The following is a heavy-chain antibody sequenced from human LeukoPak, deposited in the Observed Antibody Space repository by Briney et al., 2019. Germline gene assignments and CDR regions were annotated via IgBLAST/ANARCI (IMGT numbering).Heavy chain of an antibody. CDR3: AHKTTYYDFWSGYSQPKSAYFGY. V-gene: IGHV2-5*02. D-gene: IGHD3-3*01. CDR2: IYWDDDK. J-gene: IGHJ4*02. Sequence: SGPTLVKPTQTLTLTCTFSGFSLSTSGVGVGWIRQPPGKALKWLALIYWDDDKRYSPSLKSRLTITKDTSKNQVVLTMTNMDPVDTATYYCAHKTTYYDFWSGYSQPKSAYFGYWGQGTLVTVSS. CDR1: GFSLSTSGVG.